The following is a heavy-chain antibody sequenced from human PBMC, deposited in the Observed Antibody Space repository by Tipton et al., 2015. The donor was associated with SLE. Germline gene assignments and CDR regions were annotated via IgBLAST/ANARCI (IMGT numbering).Heavy chain of an antibody. Sequence: TLSLTCTVSGGSISSSSYYWGWIRQPPGKGLEWIGSIYHSGSTYYNPSLKSRVTISVDTSKNQFSLKLSSVTAADTAVYYCARRHYSGPFDSWGQGTLVTVSS. D-gene: IGHD5-12*01. CDR3: ARRHYSGPFDS. V-gene: IGHV4-39*07. CDR2: IYHSGST. CDR1: GGSISSSSYY. J-gene: IGHJ4*02.